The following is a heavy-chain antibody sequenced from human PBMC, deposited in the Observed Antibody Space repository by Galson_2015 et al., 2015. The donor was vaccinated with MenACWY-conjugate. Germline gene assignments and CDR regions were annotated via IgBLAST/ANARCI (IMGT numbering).Heavy chain of an antibody. D-gene: IGHD6-19*01. Sequence: CAISGDSVSSNSAAWSWIRQSPSRGVEWLGRTYYRTRRFNDYAESERSRITINPDTSKNQFSLQLSSVTPKDTAVYYCARDKGYLSCWSSNALNCFDSWGQGTLVTVSS. J-gene: IGHJ5*01. CDR1: GDSVSSNSAA. CDR3: ARDKGYLSCWSSNALNCFDS. V-gene: IGHV6-1*01. CDR2: TYYRTRRFN.